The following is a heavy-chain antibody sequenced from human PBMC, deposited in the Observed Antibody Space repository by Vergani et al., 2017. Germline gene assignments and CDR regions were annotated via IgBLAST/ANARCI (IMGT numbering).Heavy chain of an antibody. V-gene: IGHV3-23*01. CDR1: GFTFSSYA. Sequence: EVQLLESGGGLVQPGGSLRLSCAASGFTFSSYAMSWVRQAPGKGLEWVSAISGSGGSTYYADSVKGRFTISRDNAKNSLYLQMNSLRAEDTAVYYCARFRIRDSSGDYVYWGQGTLVTVSS. J-gene: IGHJ4*02. CDR2: ISGSGGST. D-gene: IGHD3-22*01. CDR3: ARFRIRDSSGDYVY.